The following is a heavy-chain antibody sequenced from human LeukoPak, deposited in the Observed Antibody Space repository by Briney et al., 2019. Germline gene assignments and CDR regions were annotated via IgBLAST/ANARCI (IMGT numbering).Heavy chain of an antibody. CDR3: AKSTYWSNPYYFDS. D-gene: IGHD2-2*01. CDR1: GFTFSNYA. CDR2: ISGSGGST. J-gene: IGHJ4*02. V-gene: IGHV3-23*01. Sequence: GGSLRLSCAASGFTFSNYAMTWVRQAPGKGLEWVSTISGSGGSTYYADSVKGRFTISRDNSDNTLFLQMNSLRAEDTAVYYCAKSTYWSNPYYFDSWGQGTLVTVSS.